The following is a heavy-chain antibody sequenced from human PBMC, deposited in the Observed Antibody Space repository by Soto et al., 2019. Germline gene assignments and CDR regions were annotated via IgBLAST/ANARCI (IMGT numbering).Heavy chain of an antibody. Sequence: SETLSLTCAVSGDCISGSNWWSWVRQPPGKGLEWIAEIQHSGSTNYNPSLKSRVTISVNKSKNQFSLRLSSVTAADTAVYFCARGPGSGWYFEFWGQGTLVTVSS. CDR3: ARGPGSGWYFEF. J-gene: IGHJ4*02. CDR2: IQHSGST. D-gene: IGHD6-19*01. V-gene: IGHV4-4*02. CDR1: GDCISGSNW.